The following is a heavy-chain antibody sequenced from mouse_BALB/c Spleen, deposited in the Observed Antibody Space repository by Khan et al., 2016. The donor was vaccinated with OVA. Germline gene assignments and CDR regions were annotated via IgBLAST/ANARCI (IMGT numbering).Heavy chain of an antibody. D-gene: IGHD1-1*02. CDR2: IFPGSGST. CDR1: GYTFSDYW. V-gene: IGHV1-9*01. Sequence: QVQLQQSGAELMTPGASVKISCKATGYTFSDYWIEWVKQRPGHGLAWIGEIFPGSGSTKYNEKFNGKATLTADTSSNTAYMQLSSLTSEASGVFSGTRAGYGYFALDYWGQGTSVTVAS. J-gene: IGHJ4*01. CDR3: TRAGYGYFALDY.